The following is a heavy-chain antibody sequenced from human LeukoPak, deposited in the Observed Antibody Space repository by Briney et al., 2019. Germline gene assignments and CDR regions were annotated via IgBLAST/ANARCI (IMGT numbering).Heavy chain of an antibody. CDR2: ITSSRTYI. J-gene: IGHJ4*02. CDR3: ARVLDSSSSRYQAFPY. V-gene: IGHV3-21*01. D-gene: IGHD2-15*01. CDR1: GFTFSDYS. Sequence: GGSLRLSCAASGFTFSDYSMNWVRQAPGKGLEWVSSITSSRTYIYYADSVKGRFTISRDNAKNSLFLQMNSLRAEDTAVYYCARVLDSSSSRYQAFPYWGQGTLVTVS.